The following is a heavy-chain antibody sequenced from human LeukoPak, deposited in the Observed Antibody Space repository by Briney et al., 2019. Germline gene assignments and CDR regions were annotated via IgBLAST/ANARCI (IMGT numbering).Heavy chain of an antibody. CDR2: IYYSGST. V-gene: IGHV4-39*01. CDR3: ARSGLLTMIVVVTHDAFDI. D-gene: IGHD3-22*01. Sequence: SETLSLTCTVSGGSISSSSYYWGWIRQPPGKGLEWIGSIYYSGSTYYNPSLKSRVTISVDTSKNQFSLKLSSVTAADTAVYYCARSGLLTMIVVVTHDAFDIWGQGTMVTVSS. J-gene: IGHJ3*02. CDR1: GGSISSSSYY.